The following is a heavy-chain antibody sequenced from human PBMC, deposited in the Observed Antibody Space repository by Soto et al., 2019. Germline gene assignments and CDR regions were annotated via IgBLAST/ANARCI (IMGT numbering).Heavy chain of an antibody. J-gene: IGHJ5*02. CDR2: IYYSGST. Sequence: LPLTCTVSGGSLSSGHYYWSWIRQPPGKGLEWIGYIYYSGSTYYNPSLKSRVTISVDTSKNQFSLKLSSVTAADTAVYYCARGWYGPCFDPWGQGTLLTVS. CDR1: GGSLSSGHYY. V-gene: IGHV4-30-4*08. CDR3: ARGWYGPCFDP. D-gene: IGHD6-13*01.